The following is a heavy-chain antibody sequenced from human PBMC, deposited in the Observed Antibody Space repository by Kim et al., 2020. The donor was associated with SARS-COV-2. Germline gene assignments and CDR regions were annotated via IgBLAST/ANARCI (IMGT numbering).Heavy chain of an antibody. J-gene: IGHJ5*02. CDR3: AGGFRHAWEVGYA. CDR2: VTNTGTT. V-gene: IGHV4-34*01. CDR1: GGSISDYF. Sequence: SETLSLTCDVYGGSISDYFLTWVRQPPGQGLEWIGKVTNTGTTYYKASLSSRVTISADTSKKHISLTLTSVTAADSAVYYRAGGFRHAWEVGYAWGQGALVTVSS. D-gene: IGHD5-12*01.